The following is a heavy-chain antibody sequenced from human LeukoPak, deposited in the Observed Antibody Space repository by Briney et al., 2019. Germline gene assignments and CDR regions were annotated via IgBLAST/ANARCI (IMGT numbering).Heavy chain of an antibody. V-gene: IGHV3-23*01. CDR1: GFTFSSSA. Sequence: GGSLRLSCAASGFTFSSSAMSWVRQAPGKGLEWVSAISNNGGYTYYADSVQGRFTISRDNSKSTLCPQMNSLRAEDTAVYYCAKQLGSCSDGSCYFPYWGQGTLVTVSS. J-gene: IGHJ4*02. CDR3: AKQLGSCSDGSCYFPY. CDR2: ISNNGGYT. D-gene: IGHD2-15*01.